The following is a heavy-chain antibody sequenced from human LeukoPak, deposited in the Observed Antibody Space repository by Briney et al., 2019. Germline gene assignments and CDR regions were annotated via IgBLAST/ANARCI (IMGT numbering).Heavy chain of an antibody. V-gene: IGHV1-18*01. D-gene: IGHD2-2*01. Sequence: ASVKVSCKASGYTFTSYGISWVRQAPGQGLEWMGWISAYNGNTNYAQKLQGRVTMTTDTSTSTAYMELSSLRSEDTAVYYCARARDCSSTSCFNYYYYYYMDVWGKGTTVTISS. CDR3: ARARDCSSTSCFNYYYYYYMDV. CDR1: GYTFTSYG. CDR2: ISAYNGNT. J-gene: IGHJ6*03.